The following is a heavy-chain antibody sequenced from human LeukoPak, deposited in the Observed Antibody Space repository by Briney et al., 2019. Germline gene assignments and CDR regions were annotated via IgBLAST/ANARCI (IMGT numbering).Heavy chain of an antibody. V-gene: IGHV3-30*18. J-gene: IGHJ4*02. CDR3: AKPSLDYGGPNDY. CDR2: ISYDGSNK. Sequence: PGGSLRLSCAASGFTFSSYGMHWVRQAPGKGLEWVAVISYDGSNKYYADSVKGRFTISRDNSKNTLYLQMNSLRAEDTAVYYCAKPSLDYGGPNDYWGQGTLVTVSS. D-gene: IGHD4-23*01. CDR1: GFTFSSYG.